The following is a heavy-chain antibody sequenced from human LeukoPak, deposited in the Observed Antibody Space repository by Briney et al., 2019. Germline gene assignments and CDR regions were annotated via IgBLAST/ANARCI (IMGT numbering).Heavy chain of an antibody. J-gene: IGHJ4*02. CDR1: GGSISSGDYY. CDR3: ARGPDSSGYYYEGVRFDY. CDR2: IYYSGST. V-gene: IGHV4-30-4*01. Sequence: SETLSLTCTVSGGSISSGDYYWSWIRQPPGKGLEWIGYIYYSGSTYYNPSLKSRVTISVDTSKNQFSLKLSSVTAADTAVYYRARGPDSSGYYYEGVRFDYWGQGTLVTVSS. D-gene: IGHD3-22*01.